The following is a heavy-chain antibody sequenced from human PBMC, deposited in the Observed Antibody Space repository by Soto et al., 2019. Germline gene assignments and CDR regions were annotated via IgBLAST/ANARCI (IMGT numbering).Heavy chain of an antibody. D-gene: IGHD3-3*01. V-gene: IGHV3-48*01. CDR1: GFSFSDSG. CDR2: ISSSSRTI. Sequence: EVQLVESGGGLIQPGGSLRLSCEASGFSFSDSGMNWVRRAPGKGLEWISYISSSSRTIYYAASVEGRFTVSRDNVKNSVHLQMNSLRGEDTGVYYCARTRMEWALYSDNWGLGTLVTVSS. J-gene: IGHJ4*02. CDR3: ARTRMEWALYSDN.